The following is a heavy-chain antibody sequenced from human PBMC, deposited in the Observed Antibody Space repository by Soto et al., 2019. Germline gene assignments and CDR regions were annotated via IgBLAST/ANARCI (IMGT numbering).Heavy chain of an antibody. V-gene: IGHV4-31*03. D-gene: IGHD1-26*01. J-gene: IGHJ3*02. Sequence: PSETLSLTCTVSGGSISSGGYYWSWIRQHPGKGLEWIGYIYYSGSTYYNPSLKSRVTISVDTSKNQFSLKLSSVTAADTAVYYCAREGAGKYDAFDIWGQGTMVTVSS. CDR1: GGSISSGGYY. CDR2: IYYSGST. CDR3: AREGAGKYDAFDI.